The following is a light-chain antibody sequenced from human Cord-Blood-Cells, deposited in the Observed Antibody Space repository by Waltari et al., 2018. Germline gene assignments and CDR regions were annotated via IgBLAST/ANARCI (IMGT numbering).Light chain of an antibody. V-gene: IGLV2-14*01. CDR1: SSDVCGYNF. CDR3: SSYTSSSTYV. J-gene: IGLJ1*01. CDR2: DVS. Sequence: ALTQPAPVPGSPGLSITSSCAGTSSDVCGYNFVSWYQQHQGKAPKLMIYDVSKRPSGVSNRFSGSKSGNTASLTISGLQAEDEADYYCSSYTSSSTYVFGTGTKVTVL.